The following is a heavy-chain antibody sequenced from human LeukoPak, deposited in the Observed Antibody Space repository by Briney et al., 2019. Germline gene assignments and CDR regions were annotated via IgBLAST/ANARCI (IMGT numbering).Heavy chain of an antibody. V-gene: IGHV3-30*03. CDR3: AREPTYSSSWYTSCDY. Sequence: GGSLRLSCAASGFTFSSYGMHWVRQAPGKGLEWVAVISYDGSNKYYADSVKGRFTISRDNAKNSLYLQMNSLRAEDTAVYYCAREPTYSSSWYTSCDYWGQGTLVTVSS. J-gene: IGHJ4*02. CDR1: GFTFSSYG. D-gene: IGHD6-13*01. CDR2: ISYDGSNK.